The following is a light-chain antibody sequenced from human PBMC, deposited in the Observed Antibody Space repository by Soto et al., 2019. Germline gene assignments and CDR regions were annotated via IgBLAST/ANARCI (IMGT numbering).Light chain of an antibody. Sequence: EIVMTQSPANLSVSPGERATLSCRASQSVSSNLAWYQQKPGQGPRLLMYGASTRVTGIPARFSGSGCWTEFTLTISSLQSADFAVSYCQQYNKWPPYTFGQGTKVEIK. CDR2: GAS. CDR3: QQYNKWPPYT. CDR1: QSVSSN. V-gene: IGKV3-15*01. J-gene: IGKJ2*01.